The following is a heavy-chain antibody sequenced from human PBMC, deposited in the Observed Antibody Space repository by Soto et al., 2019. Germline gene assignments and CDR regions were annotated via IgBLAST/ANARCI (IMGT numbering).Heavy chain of an antibody. Sequence: EVRLLESGGGLVQPGGSLRLYCAGSGFTSSNYFMSWVRQAPGKGLEWVSTTSGSGHYIQYSDTVKGRFTISRHNSKNTLHLQMNSLGAEETDVYYCAGGAMGTPYYYGLDVSGQGTTVTVSS. J-gene: IGHJ6*02. CDR1: GFTSSNYF. V-gene: IGHV3-23*01. D-gene: IGHD1-1*01. CDR2: TSGSGHYI. CDR3: AGGAMGTPYYYGLDV.